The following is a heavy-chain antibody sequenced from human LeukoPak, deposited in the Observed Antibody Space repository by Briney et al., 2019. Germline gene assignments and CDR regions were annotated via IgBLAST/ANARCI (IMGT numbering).Heavy chain of an antibody. CDR1: GYTFTSYY. CDR2: INPSGNST. V-gene: IGHV1-46*03. D-gene: IGHD4-23*01. Sequence: ASVKVSCKASGYTFTSYYMHWVRQAPGQGLEWMGIINPSGNSTNYAQNFQGRVTMTRDTSTSTVYMDLSSLRSEDTAVYYCARDSSKGRVVTPWGQRTLVTVSS. CDR3: ARDSSKGRVVTP. J-gene: IGHJ5*02.